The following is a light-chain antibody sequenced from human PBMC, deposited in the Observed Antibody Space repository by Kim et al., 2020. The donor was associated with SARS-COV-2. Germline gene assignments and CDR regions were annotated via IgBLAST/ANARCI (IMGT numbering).Light chain of an antibody. CDR3: QQYGSSPMYT. J-gene: IGKJ2*01. CDR2: GAS. CDR1: QSVSSSY. Sequence: EIVLTQSPGTLSLSPGERATLSCRASQSVSSSYLGWYQQKPSQAPRLLIYGASSRATGIPDRFSGSGSGTDFTLTISRLEPEDFAVYYCQQYGSSPMYTFGQGTKLEIK. V-gene: IGKV3-20*01.